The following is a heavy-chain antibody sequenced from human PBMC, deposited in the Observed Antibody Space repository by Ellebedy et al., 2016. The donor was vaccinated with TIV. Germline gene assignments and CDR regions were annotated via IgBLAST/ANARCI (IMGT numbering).Heavy chain of an antibody. CDR1: GFSFSNYG. CDR3: TKEGAESYLSFDI. J-gene: IGHJ3*02. CDR2: MSKDGRTD. V-gene: IGHV3-30*18. D-gene: IGHD3-10*01. Sequence: GESLKISCVASGFSFSNYGVHWVRQAPGKGLEWVAVMSKDGRTDYYSDSVKGRFIISRDNSKNTLSLQMNRLTTEDTALYYCTKEGAESYLSFDIWGQGTVVTVSS.